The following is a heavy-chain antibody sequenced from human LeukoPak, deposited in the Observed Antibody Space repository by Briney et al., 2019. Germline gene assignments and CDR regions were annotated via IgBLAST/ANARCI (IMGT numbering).Heavy chain of an antibody. D-gene: IGHD1-1*01. V-gene: IGHV3-23*01. CDR2: VSSGGGTT. CDR1: GFTFSSSA. CDR3: AKVLEPPIF. Sequence: SGGSLRLSCAASGFTFSSSAMSWVRQAPGKGLEWVSSVSSGGGTTYYADSVKGRFIISRDNSMTTLHLQMNSLRAEDTAVYYCAKVLEPPIFWGQGTLVTVSS. J-gene: IGHJ4*02.